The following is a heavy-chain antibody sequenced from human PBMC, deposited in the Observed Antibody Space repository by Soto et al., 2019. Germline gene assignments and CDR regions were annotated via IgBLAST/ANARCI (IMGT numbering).Heavy chain of an antibody. D-gene: IGHD5-12*01. CDR3: ARGESGYDPLYYYYYYMDV. Sequence: ASVKVSCKASGYTFTSYDINWVRQATGQGLEWMGWMNPNSGNTGYAQKFQGRVTMTRNTSISTAYMELSGLRSEDTAVYYCARGESGYDPLYYYYYYMDVWGKGTTVTVSS. CDR2: MNPNSGNT. V-gene: IGHV1-8*01. J-gene: IGHJ6*03. CDR1: GYTFTSYD.